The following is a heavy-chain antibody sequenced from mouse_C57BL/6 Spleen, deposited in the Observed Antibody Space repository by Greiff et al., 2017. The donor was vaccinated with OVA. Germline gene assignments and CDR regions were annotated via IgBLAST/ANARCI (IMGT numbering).Heavy chain of an antibody. CDR1: GFTFSSYA. CDR3: TTTYCGSTSFAY. V-gene: IGHV5-9-1*02. Sequence: EVQRVESGEGLVKPGGSLKLSCAASGFTFSSYAMSWVRQTPEKRLEWVAYISSGGDYIYYADNVKGRFTISRDNARNTLYLQLSSLKSEDTAMYYCTTTYCGSTSFAYWGQGTLVTVSA. CDR2: ISSGGDYI. D-gene: IGHD1-1*01. J-gene: IGHJ3*01.